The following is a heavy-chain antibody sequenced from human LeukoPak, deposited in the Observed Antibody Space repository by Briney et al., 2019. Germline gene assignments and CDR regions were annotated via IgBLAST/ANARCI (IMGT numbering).Heavy chain of an antibody. J-gene: IGHJ5*02. V-gene: IGHV3-21*01. CDR2: ISSSSSYI. CDR3: AREPSKRTTVTSWFDP. CDR1: GFTFSSYS. D-gene: IGHD4-17*01. Sequence: GGSLRLSCAASGFTFSSYSMNWVRQAPGKGLEWVSSISSSSSYIYYADSVKGRFTISRDNAKNSLYLQMNSLRAEDTAVYYCAREPSKRTTVTSWFDPWAREPWSPSPQ.